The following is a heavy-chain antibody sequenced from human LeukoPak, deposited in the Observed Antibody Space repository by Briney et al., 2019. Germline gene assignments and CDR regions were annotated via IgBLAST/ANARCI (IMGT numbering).Heavy chain of an antibody. CDR1: GFTFSSYA. Sequence: PGGSLRLSCAASGFTFSSYAMSWVRQAPGKGLEWVSTISGSGGSTYYTDSVRGRFTISRDNSKNTLYLQMNSLRAEDTAVYCCAKGGSGSYSWFDCWGQGTLVTVSS. D-gene: IGHD1-26*01. V-gene: IGHV3-23*01. CDR3: AKGGSGSYSWFDC. J-gene: IGHJ4*02. CDR2: ISGSGGST.